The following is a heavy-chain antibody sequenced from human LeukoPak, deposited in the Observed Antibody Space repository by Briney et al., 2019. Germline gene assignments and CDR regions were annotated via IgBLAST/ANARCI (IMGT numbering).Heavy chain of an antibody. J-gene: IGHJ6*03. CDR2: ISSSGSTI. D-gene: IGHD2-15*01. Sequence: GGSLRLSCAASGFTFSSYEMNWVRQAPGKGLEWVSYISSSGSTIYYADSVKGRFTISRDNAKNSLYLRMNSLRAEDTAVYYCARDQLGYCSGGSCYYYYMDVWGKGTTVTISS. CDR1: GFTFSSYE. CDR3: ARDQLGYCSGGSCYYYYMDV. V-gene: IGHV3-48*03.